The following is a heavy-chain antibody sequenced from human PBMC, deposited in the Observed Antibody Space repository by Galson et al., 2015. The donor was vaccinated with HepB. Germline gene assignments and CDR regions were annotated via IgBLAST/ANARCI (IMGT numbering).Heavy chain of an antibody. V-gene: IGHV3-23*01. D-gene: IGHD2-21*01. Sequence: SLRLSCAASGFTFSSYAMSWVRQAPGKGLEWVSAISGSGGSTYYADSVKGRFTISRDNSKNTLYLQMNSLRAEDTAVYYCAKGCGGDCYSAMEGDYWGQGTLVTASS. J-gene: IGHJ4*02. CDR3: AKGCGGDCYSAMEGDY. CDR1: GFTFSSYA. CDR2: ISGSGGST.